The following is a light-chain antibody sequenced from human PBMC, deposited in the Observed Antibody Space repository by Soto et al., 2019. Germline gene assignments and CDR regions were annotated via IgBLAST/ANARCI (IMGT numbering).Light chain of an antibody. CDR2: AAS. CDR1: QGISNY. CDR3: QKYNSAPWT. J-gene: IGKJ1*01. Sequence: DIQMTQSPSSLSASVGDRVTITCRASQGISNYLAWYQQKPGKVPKLLIYAASTFQSGVPSRFNGSGTGTDFTLTISSLQPEDVATYYCQKYNSAPWTFGQGTKVEIK. V-gene: IGKV1-27*01.